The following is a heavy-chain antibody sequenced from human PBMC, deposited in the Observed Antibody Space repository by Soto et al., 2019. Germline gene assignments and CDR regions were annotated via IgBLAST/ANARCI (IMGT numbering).Heavy chain of an antibody. CDR3: ARSRVSGGRRCCSDV. Sequence: PSETLSLTCAVNGGSFSGYYWNWIRPPPGKGLEWIGDINHSGSTSYNPSLKSRVTISVDTSKTQFSLNLNSVTAADTAVYYCARSRVSGGRRCCSDVWGQGTMVTVSS. D-gene: IGHD1-26*01. J-gene: IGHJ3*01. V-gene: IGHV4-34*01. CDR1: GGSFSGYY. CDR2: INHSGST.